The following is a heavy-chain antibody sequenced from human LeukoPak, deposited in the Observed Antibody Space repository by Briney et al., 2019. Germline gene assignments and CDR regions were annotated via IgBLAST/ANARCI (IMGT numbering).Heavy chain of an antibody. J-gene: IGHJ4*02. D-gene: IGHD4-23*01. Sequence: GGSLRLSCAASGFTFSSYSMNWVRQAPGKGLEWVSSISSSSSYIYYADSVKGRFTISRDNAKNSLYLQMNSLRAEDTAVYYCARDLFADYGGNQYFDYWGQGTLVTVFS. CDR1: GFTFSSYS. CDR2: ISSSSSYI. V-gene: IGHV3-21*01. CDR3: ARDLFADYGGNQYFDY.